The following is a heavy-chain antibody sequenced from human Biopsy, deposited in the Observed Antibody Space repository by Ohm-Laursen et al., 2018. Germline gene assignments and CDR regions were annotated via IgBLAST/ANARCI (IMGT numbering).Heavy chain of an antibody. J-gene: IGHJ4*02. CDR1: GFTVYNNH. D-gene: IGHD6-19*01. Sequence: SLRLSCAASGFTVYNNHMSWVRQAPGKGLEWVSYISSSCSTIHYADSVKGRFTISRDNAKNSLYLQMNSLRAEDTAVYYCARDYPSYSSVWYREPIIHCWGQGTLVTVSS. CDR3: ARDYPSYSSVWYREPIIHC. V-gene: IGHV3-11*04. CDR2: ISSSCSTI.